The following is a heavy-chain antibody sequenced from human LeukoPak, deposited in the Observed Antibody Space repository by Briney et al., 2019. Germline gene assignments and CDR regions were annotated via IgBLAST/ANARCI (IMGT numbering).Heavy chain of an antibody. J-gene: IGHJ4*02. CDR3: ARDWGNWGYGYNFDQ. CDR1: GFTFSSYA. V-gene: IGHV3-30*04. CDR2: ISYDGSDK. D-gene: IGHD7-27*01. Sequence: QPGRSLRLSCAASGFTFSSYAMHWVRQAPGKGLEWVAVISYDGSDKYYADSVKGRFTISRDNSKNTLYVQMNSLRVEDTAVYYCARDWGNWGYGYNFDQWGQGTLVTVSS.